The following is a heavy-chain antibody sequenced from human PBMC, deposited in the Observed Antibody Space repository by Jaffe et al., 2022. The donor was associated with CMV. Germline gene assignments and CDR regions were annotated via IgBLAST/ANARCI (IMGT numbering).Heavy chain of an antibody. CDR3: ARGGSAREVIVWKALSYYYYIDV. Sequence: QVRLQESGPGLVKSSETLSLACSVSAGSMTDFYWSWIRQSPGKGLEWIGDIDSSARVNYNPSLRSRLTISIDTSRNQFSLHLSSVTAADTAVYYCARGGSAREVIVWKALSYYYYIDVWGKGTTVIVSS. D-gene: IGHD3-10*01. CDR1: AGSMTDFY. V-gene: IGHV4-59*01. J-gene: IGHJ6*03. CDR2: IDSSARV.